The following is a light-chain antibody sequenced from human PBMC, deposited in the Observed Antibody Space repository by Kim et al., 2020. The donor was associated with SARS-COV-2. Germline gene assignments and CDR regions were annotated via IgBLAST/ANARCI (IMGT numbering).Light chain of an antibody. Sequence: GQSITISWPVTSSDVGNYIYVSWYQHKPGKAPTLMIYDVSKRPSWVSDRFSVYKSGNTASLTISGLQAVDEADYYCNSYTSSVTWLFGGGTQLTVL. CDR2: DVS. J-gene: IGLJ2*01. CDR3: NSYTSSVTWL. V-gene: IGLV2-14*03. CDR1: SSDVGNYIY.